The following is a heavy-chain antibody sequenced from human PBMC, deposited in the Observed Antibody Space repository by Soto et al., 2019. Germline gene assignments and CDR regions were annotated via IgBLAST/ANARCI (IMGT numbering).Heavy chain of an antibody. CDR1: GLSFSNYA. CDR3: AKTPYDYFYYYGLDV. J-gene: IGHJ6*02. V-gene: IGHV3-23*01. CDR2: IAGNGGSI. Sequence: PGGSLRLSCVVSGLSFSNYAMTWVRQAPGKGLEWVSSIAGNGGSIEYADSVKGRFIISRDNFKNPVSLQMNSLRAEDTAVYYCAKTPYDYFYYYGLDVWGQGTTVTVSS.